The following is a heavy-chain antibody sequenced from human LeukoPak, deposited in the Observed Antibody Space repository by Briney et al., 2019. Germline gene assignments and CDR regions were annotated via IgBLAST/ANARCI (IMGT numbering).Heavy chain of an antibody. J-gene: IGHJ4*02. CDR2: IKEDGSEK. V-gene: IGHV3-7*05. Sequence: GGSLRLSCAASGFTFSNYWMSCVRQAPGKGLEWVANIKEDGSEKYYVDSVKCRFTISRDNAKNSLYLQMNSLRAEDTAVYYCARGLLTFDYWGQGTLVTVSS. CDR3: ARGLLTFDY. CDR1: GFTFSNYW. D-gene: IGHD3-10*01.